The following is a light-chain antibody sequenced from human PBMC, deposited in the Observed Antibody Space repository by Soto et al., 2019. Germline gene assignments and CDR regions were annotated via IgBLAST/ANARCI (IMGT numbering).Light chain of an antibody. V-gene: IGLV2-11*01. Sequence: SALTQPRSVSGSPGQSVTISCTGTSSDVGGYNYVSWYQQHPGKAPKLMIYDVSKRPSGVPDRFSGSKSGNTASLTISGLQDEDEADYYCCSYAGSSYVFGTGTKLTVL. CDR3: CSYAGSSYV. CDR2: DVS. CDR1: SSDVGGYNY. J-gene: IGLJ1*01.